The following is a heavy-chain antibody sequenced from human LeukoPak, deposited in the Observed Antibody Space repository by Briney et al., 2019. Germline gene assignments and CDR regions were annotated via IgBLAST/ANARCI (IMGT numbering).Heavy chain of an antibody. CDR1: GASFNSDDQY. CDR3: SRGLDSRKLGY. Sequence: SQTLSLTCTVSGASFNSDDQYWNWIRQSPGKGLEWIGSIHPSRMLYNNPYLERRVTMSRDTSKNQFSLNLNSVTAADTAVYFCSRGLDSRKLGYWGQGILVTVSP. D-gene: IGHD3-22*01. V-gene: IGHV4-31*03. CDR2: IHPSRML. J-gene: IGHJ4*02.